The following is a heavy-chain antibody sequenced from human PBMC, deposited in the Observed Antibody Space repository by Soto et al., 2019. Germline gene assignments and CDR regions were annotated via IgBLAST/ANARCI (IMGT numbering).Heavy chain of an antibody. CDR3: ARVASYYDSSGHYYSRFDY. J-gene: IGHJ4*02. D-gene: IGHD3-22*01. CDR2: IYYSGST. CDR1: GVSISSFH. V-gene: IGHV4-59*01. Sequence: SETLSLTCTFSGVSISSFHWSWIRQPLEKGLEWIWYIYYSGSTNYHPSLKSRVTISVDTSKNQFSLKLSSVTAADTAVYYCARVASYYDSSGHYYSRFDYWGQGTLVTVS.